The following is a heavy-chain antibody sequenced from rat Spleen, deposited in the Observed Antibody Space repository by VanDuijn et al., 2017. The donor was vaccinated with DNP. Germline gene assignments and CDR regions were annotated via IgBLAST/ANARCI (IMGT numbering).Heavy chain of an antibody. Sequence: VQLRESGPGLVQPSQTLSLTCTVSGFSLTNFGVNWVRQPPGKGLEWIAAISGAGTTSYPDSVKGRFTISRDDAKNTLYLQLNRLRSEDTAIYFCARRWGHYGYKPLSYFDYWGQGVMVTVSS. J-gene: IGHJ2*01. CDR2: ISGAGTT. CDR3: ARRWGHYGYKPLSYFDY. V-gene: IGHV5S13*01. CDR1: GFSLTNFG. D-gene: IGHD1-9*01.